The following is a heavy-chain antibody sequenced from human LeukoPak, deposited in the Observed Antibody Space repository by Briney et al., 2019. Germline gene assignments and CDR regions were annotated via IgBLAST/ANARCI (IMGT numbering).Heavy chain of an antibody. Sequence: ASVKVSCKASGYSFSVYYIQWLRQVPGEGLEWVGWILPHSGDTYHAQKFRGRVTMTTDTSINTAYMELSRLQSDDTGIYFCARPPRDLVSAAPFDYWGQGTLVAVSS. CDR1: GYSFSVYY. CDR3: ARPPRDLVSAAPFDY. J-gene: IGHJ4*02. CDR2: ILPHSGDT. D-gene: IGHD2-2*01. V-gene: IGHV1-2*02.